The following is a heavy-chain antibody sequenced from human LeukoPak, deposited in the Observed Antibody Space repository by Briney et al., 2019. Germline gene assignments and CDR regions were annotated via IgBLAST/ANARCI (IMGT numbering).Heavy chain of an antibody. D-gene: IGHD4-17*01. CDR2: ISSGSTYI. CDR1: GFTFSSYS. CDR3: ARDKLRAFDY. Sequence: GGSLRLSCAASGFTFSSYSMNWVRQAPGKGLEWVSSISSGSTYIYYADSVKGRFTISRDNAKNSLYLQMNSLRAEDTAVYYCARDKLRAFDYWGQGTLVTVSS. V-gene: IGHV3-21*01. J-gene: IGHJ4*02.